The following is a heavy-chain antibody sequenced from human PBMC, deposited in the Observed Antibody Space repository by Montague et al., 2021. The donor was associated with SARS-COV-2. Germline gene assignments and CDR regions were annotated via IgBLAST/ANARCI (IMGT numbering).Heavy chain of an antibody. CDR2: IYYSGST. V-gene: IGHV4-39*02. CDR1: GGSISSSNYY. D-gene: IGHD3-22*01. CDR3: AREGFSSGYYET. J-gene: IGHJ5*02. Sequence: SETLSLTCSVSGGSISSSNYYWGWIRQPPGKGLEWIGSIYYSGSTYYNPSLKSRVAISVDTSKNQFSLILRSMTAADTAVFYCAREGFSSGYYETWGRGTLVTVSS.